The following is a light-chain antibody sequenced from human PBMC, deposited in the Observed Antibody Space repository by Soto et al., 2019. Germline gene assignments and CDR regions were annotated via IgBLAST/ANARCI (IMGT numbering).Light chain of an antibody. CDR1: QSVSSSY. CDR2: GAS. CDR3: PQYGGSPLT. J-gene: IGKJ4*01. V-gene: IGKV3-20*01. Sequence: EIVLTQSPGTLSLSPGESASLSCRASQSVSSSYLVWYQQKPGQAPRLLIYGASSRATGIPARFSDSGSGTDFTLTIRGLEPEDFAVYYCPQYGGSPLTFGGGTKVEIK.